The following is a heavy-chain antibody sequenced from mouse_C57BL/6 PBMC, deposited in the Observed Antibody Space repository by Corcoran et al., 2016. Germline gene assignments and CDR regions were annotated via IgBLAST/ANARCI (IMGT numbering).Heavy chain of an antibody. D-gene: IGHD1-1*01. Sequence: EVQLQQSGPVLVKPGASVKMSCKASGYTFTDYYMNWVKQSHGKSLEWIGVINPYNGGTSYNQKFKGKATLTVDKSSSTAYMELNSLTSEDSAVYYCARDGSSLDYFDYWGQGTTLTVSS. CDR2: INPYNGGT. V-gene: IGHV1-19*01. CDR3: ARDGSSLDYFDY. J-gene: IGHJ2*01. CDR1: GYTFTDYY.